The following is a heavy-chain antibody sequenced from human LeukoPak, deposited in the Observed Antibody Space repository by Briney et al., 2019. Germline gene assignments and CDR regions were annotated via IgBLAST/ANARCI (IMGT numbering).Heavy chain of an antibody. CDR3: ARGGPRTVTTLWNYYYYYYYMDV. D-gene: IGHD4-17*01. Sequence: GASVKVSCKASGYTFTSYDINWVRQANGQGLEWMGWMNPNSGNTGYAQKFQGRVTMTRNTSISTAYMELSSLRSEDTAVYYCARGGPRTVTTLWNYYYYYYYMDVWGKGTTVTVSS. CDR2: MNPNSGNT. CDR1: GYTFTSYD. J-gene: IGHJ6*03. V-gene: IGHV1-8*01.